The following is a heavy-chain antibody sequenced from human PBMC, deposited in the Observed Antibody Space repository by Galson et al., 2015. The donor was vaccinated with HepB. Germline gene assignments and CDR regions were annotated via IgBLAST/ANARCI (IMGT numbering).Heavy chain of an antibody. CDR1: GFTFSNYG. Sequence: SLRLSCAASGFTFSNYGMHWVRQAPGKGLEWVAVISYDGSNKYYADSVKGRLTISRDNSKNTLYLQMNSLRAEDTAVYYCAKDPYLYSSLAGTMARFDYWGQGTLITVTA. J-gene: IGHJ4*02. CDR2: ISYDGSNK. CDR3: AKDPYLYSSLAGTMARFDY. V-gene: IGHV3-30*18. D-gene: IGHD6-19*01.